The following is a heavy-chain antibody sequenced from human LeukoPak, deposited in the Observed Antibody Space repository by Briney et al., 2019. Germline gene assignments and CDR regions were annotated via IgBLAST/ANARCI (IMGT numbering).Heavy chain of an antibody. J-gene: IGHJ4*02. CDR2: IYYSGTT. CDR1: GGSISSYY. V-gene: IGHV4-59*01. D-gene: IGHD6-13*01. Sequence: SETLSLTCTVSGGSISSYYWSWLRQPPGKGLEWIGYIYYSGTTNYNPSLKSRVTISVDTSKNQFSLKLSSVTAADAAVYYCARGVYIAAAQYAYWGQGTLVTVSS. CDR3: ARGVYIAAAQYAY.